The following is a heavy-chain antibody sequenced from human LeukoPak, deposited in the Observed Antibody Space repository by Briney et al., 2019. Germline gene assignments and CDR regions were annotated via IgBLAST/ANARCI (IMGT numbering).Heavy chain of an antibody. V-gene: IGHV3-23*01. CDR1: GFTFSSFA. D-gene: IGHD3-10*01. CDR2: ISDSGGST. J-gene: IGHJ4*02. CDR3: AKTRGSGRFDY. Sequence: GGALRLSCAASGFTFSSFAMRWGRQAPGKGGEWGSAISDSGGSTYYADSVKGRFTISRDNSKSTLYLQMNSLRAEDTAVFYCAKTRGSGRFDYWGQGTLVTVSS.